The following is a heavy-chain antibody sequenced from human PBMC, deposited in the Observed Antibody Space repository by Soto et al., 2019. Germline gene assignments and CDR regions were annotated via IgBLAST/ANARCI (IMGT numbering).Heavy chain of an antibody. J-gene: IGHJ4*02. V-gene: IGHV4-34*01. CDR2: INHSGST. Sequence: QVQLQQWGAGLLKPSETLSLTCAVYGGSFSGYSWTWIRQSPGKGLEWIGQINHSGSTTYNPSLTRRVTISLATSKNQFSLELSSVTAADTAVYYCARGLVSENYYSGGWYYFDYWGQGTLVTVSS. CDR3: ARGLVSENYYSGGWYYFDY. D-gene: IGHD1-26*01. CDR1: GGSFSGYS.